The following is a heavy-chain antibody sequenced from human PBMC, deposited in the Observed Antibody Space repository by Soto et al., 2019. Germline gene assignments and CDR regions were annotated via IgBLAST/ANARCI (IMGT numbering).Heavy chain of an antibody. J-gene: IGHJ4*02. CDR3: ARVPVLRYFAWFLADTQAPTDH. D-gene: IGHD3-9*01. CDR1: GFTFSSYA. CDR2: ISYDGSNK. V-gene: IGHV3-30-3*01. Sequence: GGSLRLSCAASGFTFSSYAMHWVRQAPGKGLEWVAVISYDGSNKYYADSVKGRFTISRDNSKNTLYLQMNSLRAEDTAVYYCARVPVLRYFAWFLADTQAPTDHWGQGTLVTVSS.